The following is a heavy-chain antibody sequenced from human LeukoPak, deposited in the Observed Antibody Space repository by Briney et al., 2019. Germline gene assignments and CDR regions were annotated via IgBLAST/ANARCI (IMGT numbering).Heavy chain of an antibody. CDR1: GGSISSYY. CDR3: ARDHGDYAFDY. D-gene: IGHD4-17*01. V-gene: IGHV4-59*01. Sequence: PSETLSLTCTVSGGSISSYYWSWIRQPPGKGLEWIGYIYYSGSTNYNPSLKSRVIISVDTSKNQFSLKLSSVTAADTAVYYCARDHGDYAFDYWGQGTLVTVSS. J-gene: IGHJ4*02. CDR2: IYYSGST.